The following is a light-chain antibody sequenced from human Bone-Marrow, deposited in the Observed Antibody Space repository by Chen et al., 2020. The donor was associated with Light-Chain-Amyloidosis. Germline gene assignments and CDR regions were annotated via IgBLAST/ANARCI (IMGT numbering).Light chain of an antibody. J-gene: IGLJ3*02. CDR2: DDS. CDR3: RVWDRSSDRPL. V-gene: IGLV3-21*02. CDR1: NIGSTS. Sequence: SYVLTQPSSVSVAPGQTATIACGGNNIGSTSVHWYQQTPGQAPLLVVYDDSDRPSGIPERLSGSNSGNPATLTISRVEAGEEADYYCRVWDRSSDRPLFGGGTKLTV.